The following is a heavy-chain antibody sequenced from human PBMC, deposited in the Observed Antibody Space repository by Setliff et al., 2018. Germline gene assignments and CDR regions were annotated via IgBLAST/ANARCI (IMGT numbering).Heavy chain of an antibody. Sequence: GGSLRLSCAASGFIFTKYAMSWVRLAPGKGLEWVSAISGRDSSTYYADSVKGRFTISRDNSKNTRYLQMNSLRAEDTAVYYWAKDNGKGHLYLLEGYFDYWGQGALVTVSS. D-gene: IGHD2-15*01. V-gene: IGHV3-23*01. J-gene: IGHJ4*02. CDR3: AKDNGKGHLYLLEGYFDY. CDR1: GFIFTKYA. CDR2: ISGRDSST.